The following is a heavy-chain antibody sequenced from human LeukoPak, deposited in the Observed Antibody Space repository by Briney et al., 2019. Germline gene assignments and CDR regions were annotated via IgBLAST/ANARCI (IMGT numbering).Heavy chain of an antibody. Sequence: GGSLRLSCAASGFTFSSYGMHWVRQAPGKGLECVAVISYDGSNKYYADSVKGRFTISRDNSKNTLYLQMNSLRAEDTAVYYCAKANDILTGPFDYWGQGTLVTVSS. D-gene: IGHD3-9*01. CDR1: GFTFSSYG. CDR3: AKANDILTGPFDY. J-gene: IGHJ4*02. V-gene: IGHV3-30*18. CDR2: ISYDGSNK.